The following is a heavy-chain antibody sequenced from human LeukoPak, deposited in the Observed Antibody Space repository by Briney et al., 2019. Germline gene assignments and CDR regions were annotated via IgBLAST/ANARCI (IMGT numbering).Heavy chain of an antibody. Sequence: GGSLRLSCAASGFTFSSYAMSWVRQAPGKGLEWVSAISGSGGSTYYADSVKGRFTISRDNSKNTLYLQMNSLRAEDTAVYYCAKDLGYYDSSGYYWDYFDYWGQGTLVTVSS. CDR1: GFTFSSYA. V-gene: IGHV3-23*01. J-gene: IGHJ4*02. CDR3: AKDLGYYDSSGYYWDYFDY. D-gene: IGHD3-22*01. CDR2: ISGSGGST.